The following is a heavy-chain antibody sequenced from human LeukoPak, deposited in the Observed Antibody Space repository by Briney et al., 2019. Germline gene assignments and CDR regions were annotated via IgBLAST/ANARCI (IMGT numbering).Heavy chain of an antibody. CDR1: GFTFSSYW. D-gene: IGHD3-9*01. CDR2: IKQDGSEK. J-gene: IGHJ4*02. CDR3: ARDLSYDILTGYYQGNYYFDY. V-gene: IGHV3-7*01. Sequence: GGSLRLSCAASGFTFSSYWMSWVRQAQGKGLEWVANIKQDGSEKYYVDSVKGRFTISRDNAKNSLYLQMNGLRAEDTAVYYCARDLSYDILTGYYQGNYYFDYWGQGTLVTVSS.